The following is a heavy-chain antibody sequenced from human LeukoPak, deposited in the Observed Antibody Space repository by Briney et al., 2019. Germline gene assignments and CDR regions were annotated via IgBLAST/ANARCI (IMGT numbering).Heavy chain of an antibody. CDR2: FSYTGST. J-gene: IGHJ4*02. CDR3: ARDAGYGSVPL. D-gene: IGHD3-10*01. V-gene: IGHV4-61*01. CDR1: GDSISFSPYY. Sequence: PSETLSLTCAISGDSISFSPYYWNWIRQLPGKGLEWIGYFSYTGSTTCNPSLKSRVTILFDTSNSQFSLKLNSVTAADTAVYYCARDAGYGSVPLWGRGARVAVSA.